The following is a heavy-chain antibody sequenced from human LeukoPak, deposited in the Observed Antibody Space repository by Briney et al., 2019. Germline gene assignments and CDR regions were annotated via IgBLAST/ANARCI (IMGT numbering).Heavy chain of an antibody. J-gene: IGHJ4*02. D-gene: IGHD3-22*01. CDR2: ISSSSSYI. CDR1: GFTFSSYS. CDR3: ARARDSSGYPLDY. Sequence: GGSLRLSCTASGFTFSSYSMNWVRQAPGKGLEWVSSISSSSSYIYYADSVKGRFTISRDNAKNSLYLQMNSLRAEDTAVYYCARARDSSGYPLDYWGQGTLVTVSS. V-gene: IGHV3-21*01.